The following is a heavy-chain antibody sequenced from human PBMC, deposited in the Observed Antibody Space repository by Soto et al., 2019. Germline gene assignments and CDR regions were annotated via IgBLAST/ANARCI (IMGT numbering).Heavy chain of an antibody. V-gene: IGHV3-30-3*01. J-gene: IGHJ6*02. Sequence: PGVSLRLSCAASGFTFSSYAMHWVRQAPGKRLEWVAVISYDGSNKYYADSVKGRFTISRDNSKNTLYLQLNSLRSEDTAVYYCAADGQQLVLPYYYGMDVWGQGTTVTVSS. D-gene: IGHD6-13*01. CDR2: ISYDGSNK. CDR1: GFTFSSYA. CDR3: AADGQQLVLPYYYGMDV.